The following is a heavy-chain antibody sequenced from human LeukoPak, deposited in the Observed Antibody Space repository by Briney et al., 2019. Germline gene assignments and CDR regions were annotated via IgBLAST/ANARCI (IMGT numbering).Heavy chain of an antibody. CDR2: ISSSGSTI. D-gene: IGHD6-13*01. J-gene: IGHJ4*02. V-gene: IGHV3-48*03. Sequence: GGSLRLSCAASGFTFSSYEMNWVRQAPGKGLEWVSYISSSGSTIYYADSVKGRFTISRDNAKNSLYLQMNSLRAEDTAVYYCARAYSSSWSSIFDYWGQGTLVTVSS. CDR1: GFTFSSYE. CDR3: ARAYSSSWSSIFDY.